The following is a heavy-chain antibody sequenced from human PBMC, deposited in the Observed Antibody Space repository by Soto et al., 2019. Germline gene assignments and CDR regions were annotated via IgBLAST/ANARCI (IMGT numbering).Heavy chain of an antibody. Sequence: QVQLVESGGGVVQPGRSLRLSCAAYGFTFSSYAMHWVRQAPGKGLEWVAVISYDGSNKYYADSVKGRFTISRDNSKNTLYLQRNSLRAEDTAVYYCARDEIRFSWAYGMDVWGQGTTVTVSS. CDR2: ISYDGSNK. V-gene: IGHV3-30-3*01. J-gene: IGHJ6*02. CDR3: ARDEIRFSWAYGMDV. CDR1: GFTFSSYA. D-gene: IGHD3-3*01.